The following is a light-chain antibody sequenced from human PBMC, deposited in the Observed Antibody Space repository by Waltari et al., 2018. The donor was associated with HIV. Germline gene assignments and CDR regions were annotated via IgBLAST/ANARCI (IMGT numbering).Light chain of an antibody. Sequence: QSVLTQPPSTSGTPGQRVVISCSGSTSNLGKNYVCWYRQFPGTAPKLLIYRNNQRPSGVPDRFSGSKSGTSASLAISGLRSEDEADYFCAVWDDSLSGLWVFGGGTKLTVL. CDR1: TSNLGKNY. CDR3: AVWDDSLSGLWV. V-gene: IGLV1-47*01. CDR2: RNN. J-gene: IGLJ3*02.